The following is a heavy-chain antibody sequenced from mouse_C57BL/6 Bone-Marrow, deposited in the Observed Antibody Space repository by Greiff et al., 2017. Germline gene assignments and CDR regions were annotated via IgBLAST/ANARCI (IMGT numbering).Heavy chain of an antibody. V-gene: IGHV1-19*01. CDR1: GYTFTDYY. Sequence: VQLQQSGPVLVKPGASVKMSCKASGYTFTDYYMNWVKQSHGKSLEWIGVINPYNGGTSYNQKFKGKATLTVDKSSSTAYMELNSLTSEDSAVYYCAGIYYDYAFAYGGQGTLVTVSA. CDR3: AGIYYDYAFAY. D-gene: IGHD2-4*01. J-gene: IGHJ3*01. CDR2: INPYNGGT.